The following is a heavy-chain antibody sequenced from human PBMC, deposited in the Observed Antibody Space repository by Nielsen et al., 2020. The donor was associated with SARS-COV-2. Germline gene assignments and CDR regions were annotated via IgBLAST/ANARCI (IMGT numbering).Heavy chain of an antibody. J-gene: IGHJ6*02. D-gene: IGHD3-16*02. Sequence: ETLSLTCTVSGASISRYYWMTWVRQAPGKGLEWVANIKEDGSEEYYMDSVKGRLIISRDNAKNSVNLEMNSLRVEDTAVYFCARSTRITFGGLFANYYGMDVWGQGTTVTVSS. V-gene: IGHV3-7*03. CDR3: ARSTRITFGGLFANYYGMDV. CDR1: GASISRYYW. CDR2: IKEDGSEE.